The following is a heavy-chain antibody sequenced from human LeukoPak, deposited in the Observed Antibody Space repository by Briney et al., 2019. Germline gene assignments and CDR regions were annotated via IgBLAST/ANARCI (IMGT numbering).Heavy chain of an antibody. CDR3: ARDRGSGSYYVDY. CDR2: IIPILGIA. V-gene: IGHV1-69*04. Sequence: GASVKVSCKASGGTFSSYAISWVRQAPGQGLEWMGRIIPILGIANYAQKFQGRVTITADKSTSTAYMELSSLRSEDTAVYYCARDRGSGSYYVDYWGQGTLVTVSS. CDR1: GGTFSSYA. D-gene: IGHD1-26*01. J-gene: IGHJ4*02.